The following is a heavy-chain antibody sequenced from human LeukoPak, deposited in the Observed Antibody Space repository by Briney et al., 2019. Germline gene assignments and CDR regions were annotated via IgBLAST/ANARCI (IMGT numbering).Heavy chain of an antibody. D-gene: IGHD3-22*01. J-gene: IGHJ4*02. V-gene: IGHV3-33*06. Sequence: GGSLRLSCAAPGFTFSSYGMHWVRQAPGKGLEWVAVIWYDGSNKYYADSVKGRFTISRDNSKNTLYLQMNSLRAEDTAVYYCAKPGLYYYDSSGYYDYWRQGTLVTVSS. CDR1: GFTFSSYG. CDR2: IWYDGSNK. CDR3: AKPGLYYYDSSGYYDY.